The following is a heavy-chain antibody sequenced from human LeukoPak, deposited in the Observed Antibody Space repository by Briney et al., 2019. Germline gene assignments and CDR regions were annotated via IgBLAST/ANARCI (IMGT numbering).Heavy chain of an antibody. CDR2: ISNSGGTM. CDR1: GFTFRSYE. D-gene: IGHD3-10*01. Sequence: ESGGSLRLSCGISGFTFRSYEMHWVRQAPGKGLEWISYISNSGGTMYYAHSVEGRFTISRDNGKNSLYLQMNDLRGEDTAVYYCASLWFGELSDFDYWGQGTLVTVSS. V-gene: IGHV3-48*03. J-gene: IGHJ4*02. CDR3: ASLWFGELSDFDY.